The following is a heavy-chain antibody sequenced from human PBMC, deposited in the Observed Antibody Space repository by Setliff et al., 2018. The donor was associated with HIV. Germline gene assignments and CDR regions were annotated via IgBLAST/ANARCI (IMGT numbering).Heavy chain of an antibody. V-gene: IGHV4-34*01. CDR1: GGSFSGYY. CDR3: ARKRRRLGELSLYRRYYFDS. Sequence: SETLSLTCAVYGGSFSGYYWSWIRQPPGKGLEWIGEINHSGSTNYNPSLKSRVTISVDTSKNQFSLKLSSVTAADTAVYYCARKRRRLGELSLYRRYYFDSWGQGTLVTVSS. J-gene: IGHJ4*02. CDR2: INHSGST. D-gene: IGHD3-16*02.